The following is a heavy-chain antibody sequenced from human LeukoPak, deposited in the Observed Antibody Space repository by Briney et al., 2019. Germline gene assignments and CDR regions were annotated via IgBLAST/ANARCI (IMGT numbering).Heavy chain of an antibody. Sequence: GGSLRLSCTASGFTFSSYAMNWVRQAPGKGLEWVSAISGSGGSTYYADSVKGRFTISRDNSKNTLYLQMNSLRAEDTAVYYCVRRSPYSSGWYYFDYWGQGTLVTVSS. CDR3: VRRSPYSSGWYYFDY. V-gene: IGHV3-23*01. CDR1: GFTFSSYA. J-gene: IGHJ4*02. CDR2: ISGSGGST. D-gene: IGHD6-19*01.